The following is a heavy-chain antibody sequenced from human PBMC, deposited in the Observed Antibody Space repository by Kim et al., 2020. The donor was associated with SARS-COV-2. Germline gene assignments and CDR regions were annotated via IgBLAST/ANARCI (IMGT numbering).Heavy chain of an antibody. CDR2: SYYSGST. J-gene: IGHJ6*01. V-gene: IGHV4-59*01. D-gene: IGHD2-2*01. CDR1: SDSISSYY. Sequence: SETLSLTCSVSSDSISSYYCSWIRQLPGKGLEWLGYSYYSGSTDNNSTLKTRVTISWDTSKNQFSLDLTSVTDADTAADDCARSEGGASWQQVDDWG. CDR3: ARSEGGASWQQVDD.